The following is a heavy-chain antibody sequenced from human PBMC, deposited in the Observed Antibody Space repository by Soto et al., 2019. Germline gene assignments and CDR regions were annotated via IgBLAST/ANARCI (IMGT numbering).Heavy chain of an antibody. CDR3: ARDWEVDSYSSGWPPQFEP. D-gene: IGHD6-19*01. CDR2: IIPIFGTA. Sequence: SLKVSCKASGRSFSNYAIRWLQQAPGQGLEWMGGIIPIFGTANYAQKFQGRVTITADESTSTAYMELSSLRSEDTAVYYCARDWEVDSYSSGWPPQFEPWGQGTLVTVSS. V-gene: IGHV1-69*13. J-gene: IGHJ5*02. CDR1: GRSFSNYA.